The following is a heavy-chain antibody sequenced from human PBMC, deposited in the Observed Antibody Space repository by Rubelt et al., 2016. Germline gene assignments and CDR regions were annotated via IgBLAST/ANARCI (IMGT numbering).Heavy chain of an antibody. Sequence: GKGLEWVANIKKDGSEKYYVDSVKGRFTISRDNAKNSLYLQMNSLRAEDTAVYYCARDGVGGNWKYTSYYFDNWGQGTLVTVSS. CDR2: IKKDGSEK. J-gene: IGHJ4*02. D-gene: IGHD1-1*01. CDR3: ARDGVGGNWKYTSYYFDN. V-gene: IGHV3-7*03.